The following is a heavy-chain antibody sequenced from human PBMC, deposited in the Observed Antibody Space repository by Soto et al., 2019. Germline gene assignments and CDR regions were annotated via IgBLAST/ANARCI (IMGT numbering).Heavy chain of an antibody. Sequence: ASVKVSCKASGYTFTTHNINWVRQATGQGLEWMGWITPYNGKTHYAQKFQDRVTMTTDTAATTAYMELRSLTSDDSAMYFCARDTSHYFDHWGQGILVTVSS. D-gene: IGHD2-2*01. CDR1: GYTFTTHN. J-gene: IGHJ4*02. CDR2: ITPYNGKT. V-gene: IGHV1-18*04. CDR3: ARDTSHYFDH.